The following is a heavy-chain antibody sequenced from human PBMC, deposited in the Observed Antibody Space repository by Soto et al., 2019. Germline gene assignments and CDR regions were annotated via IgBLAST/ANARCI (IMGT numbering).Heavy chain of an antibody. CDR2: IYYIGST. CDR3: ARENVEMSTAYFDY. CDR1: GGSISSYY. V-gene: IGHV4-59*01. Sequence: QVQLQESGPGLVKPSETLSLTCTVSGGSISSYYWSWIRQPPGKGLEWIGYIYYIGSTNSNPSLKSRVTISVDTSMTQFSPKLSSVTAADTAVYYCARENVEMSTAYFDYWGQGTLVTVSS. J-gene: IGHJ4*02. D-gene: IGHD4-4*01.